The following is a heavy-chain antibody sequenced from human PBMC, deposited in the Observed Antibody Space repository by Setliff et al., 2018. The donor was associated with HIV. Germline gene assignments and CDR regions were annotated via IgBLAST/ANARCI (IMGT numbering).Heavy chain of an antibody. CDR1: GFTFSSYS. Sequence: PGGSLRLSCAASGFTFSSYSMNWVRQAPGKGLEWVSSISSSSSYIYYADSVKGRFTISRDNSKNTLYLQMNSLRAEDTAVYYCASGGTTVVPSWGQGTLVTVSS. V-gene: IGHV3-21*01. CDR3: ASGGTTVVPS. D-gene: IGHD4-17*01. CDR2: ISSSSSYI. J-gene: IGHJ5*02.